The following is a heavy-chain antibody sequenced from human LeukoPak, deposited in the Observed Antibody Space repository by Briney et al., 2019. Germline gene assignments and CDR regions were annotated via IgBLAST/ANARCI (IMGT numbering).Heavy chain of an antibody. V-gene: IGHV3-30*18. CDR3: AKDLPVAAKNYYYYGMDV. J-gene: IGHJ6*02. D-gene: IGHD6-19*01. Sequence: PGRSLRLSCAASGFIFSNYGMHWVRQAPGKGLEWVAVISYDGSNKYYADSVKGRFTISRDNSKNTLYLQMNSLRAEDTAVYYCAKDLPVAAKNYYYYGMDVWGQGTTVTVSS. CDR1: GFIFSNYG. CDR2: ISYDGSNK.